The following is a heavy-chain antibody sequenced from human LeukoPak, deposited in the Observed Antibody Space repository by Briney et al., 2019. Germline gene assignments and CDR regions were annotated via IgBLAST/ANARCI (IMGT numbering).Heavy chain of an antibody. D-gene: IGHD2-2*01. CDR2: INPNRGGT. V-gene: IGHV1-2*02. CDR3: AREDCSSTSCYDYYGAFDI. J-gene: IGHJ3*02. Sequence: GASVKVSCKASGYTFTSYSMHWVRQAPGQGLEWMGWINPNRGGTSYAQKFQGRVAMTRDTSISTAYMELSRLRSDDTAVYYCAREDCSSTSCYDYYGAFDIWGQGTMVTVSS. CDR1: GYTFTSYS.